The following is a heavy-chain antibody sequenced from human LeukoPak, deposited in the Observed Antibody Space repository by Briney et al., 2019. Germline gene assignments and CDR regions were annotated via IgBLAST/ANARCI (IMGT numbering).Heavy chain of an antibody. CDR2: ISHSGNT. V-gene: IGHV4-4*02. J-gene: IGHJ4*02. CDR1: GGSISSSDW. D-gene: IGHD6-19*01. Sequence: PSETLSLTCAVSGGSISSSDWWSWVRQPPGKGLEWIGEISHSGNTNYNPSLKSRVTISVDTSKNQFSLKLSSVTAADTAVYYCARQGVIAVAGLPFDYWGQGTLVTVSS. CDR3: ARQGVIAVAGLPFDY.